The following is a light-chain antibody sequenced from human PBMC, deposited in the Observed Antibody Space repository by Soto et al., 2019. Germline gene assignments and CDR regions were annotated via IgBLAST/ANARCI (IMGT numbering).Light chain of an antibody. CDR2: DVN. V-gene: IGLV2-14*01. J-gene: IGLJ3*02. Sequence: QSALTQPASVSGSPGQSITISCTGTSSDVGGYNYVSWYQQHPGKAPKLMIYDVNNRPSGGSNRFSGSKSGNTASLTISGLQAEDEADYYCSSYTSRSTVVFGGGTKLTVL. CDR1: SSDVGGYNY. CDR3: SSYTSRSTVV.